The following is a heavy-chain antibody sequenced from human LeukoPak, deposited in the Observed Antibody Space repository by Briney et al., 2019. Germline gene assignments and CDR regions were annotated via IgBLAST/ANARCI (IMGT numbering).Heavy chain of an antibody. Sequence: GGSLRLSCAASGFTFSSYGMHWVRQAPGKGLEWVAVISYDGSNKYYADSVKGRFTISRDNAKNSLYLQMNSLRAEDTAVYYCAVGWEGYFDYWGQGTLVTVSS. D-gene: IGHD6-19*01. CDR1: GFTFSSYG. CDR3: AVGWEGYFDY. CDR2: ISYDGSNK. J-gene: IGHJ4*02. V-gene: IGHV3-30*03.